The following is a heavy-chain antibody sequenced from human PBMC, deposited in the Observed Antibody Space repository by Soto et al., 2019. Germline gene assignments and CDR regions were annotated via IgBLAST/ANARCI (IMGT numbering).Heavy chain of an antibody. J-gene: IGHJ6*02. V-gene: IGHV3-30-3*01. Sequence: GGSLRLSCAASGFTFSSYAMHWVRQAPGKGLEWVAVISYDGSNKYYADSVKGRFTISRDNSKNTLYLQMNSLRAEDTAVYYCARDLIVEMATIRYYYYGMDVWGQGTTVTVSS. CDR3: ARDLIVEMATIRYYYYGMDV. CDR2: ISYDGSNK. CDR1: GFTFSSYA. D-gene: IGHD5-12*01.